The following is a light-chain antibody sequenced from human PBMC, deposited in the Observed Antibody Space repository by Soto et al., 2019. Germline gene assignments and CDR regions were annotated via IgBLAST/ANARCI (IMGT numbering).Light chain of an antibody. CDR1: QRISSY. J-gene: IGKJ1*01. Sequence: DLQMTQSPSSLSASVGDRVTITCRASQRISSYLNWYQQKPGKAPKILIYGVSNLQSGVPSRFSGSGSGTDFTLTISSLQPEDFATYYCQQSYSAPRTFGQGTKVEIK. V-gene: IGKV1-39*01. CDR3: QQSYSAPRT. CDR2: GVS.